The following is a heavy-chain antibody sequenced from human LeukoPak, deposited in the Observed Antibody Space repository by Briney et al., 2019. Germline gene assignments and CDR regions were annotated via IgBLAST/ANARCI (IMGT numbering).Heavy chain of an antibody. D-gene: IGHD2/OR15-2a*01. CDR2: IKQDGSEK. CDR3: ARPTGILYYFDY. Sequence: GGSLRLSCAASGFTFSSYWMTWVRHVPGKGLEWVARIKQDGSEKYYVDSKNSLYLQMNSLRAEDTAVYYCARPTGILYYFDYWGQGTLVTVSS. CDR1: GFTFSSYW. V-gene: IGHV3-7*01. J-gene: IGHJ4*02.